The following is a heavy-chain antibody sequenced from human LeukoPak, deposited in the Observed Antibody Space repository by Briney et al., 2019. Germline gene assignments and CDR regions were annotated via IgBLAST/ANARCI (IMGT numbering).Heavy chain of an antibody. J-gene: IGHJ4*02. CDR2: ISGSGGST. Sequence: GGSLRLSCAASGFTFSSYSMSWVRQAPGKGLEWVSAISGSGGSTYYADSVKGRFTISRDNSKNTLYLQMNSLRAEDTAVYYCAKCGLLTGPRPNYFDYWGQGTLVTVS. V-gene: IGHV3-23*01. CDR3: AKCGLLTGPRPNYFDY. CDR1: GFTFSSYS. D-gene: IGHD1-14*01.